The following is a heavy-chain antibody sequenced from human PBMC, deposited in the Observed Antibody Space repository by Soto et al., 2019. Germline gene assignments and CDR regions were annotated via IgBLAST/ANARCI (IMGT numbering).Heavy chain of an antibody. CDR2: ISSSSSFI. CDR1: GFTFSSYS. J-gene: IGHJ6*02. V-gene: IGHV3-21*04. Sequence: PGGSLRLSCAASGFTFSSYSMNWVRQAPGKGLEWVSSISSSSSFIYYADSLKGRFTISRDNAKNSLYLQMNSLRAEDTAVYYCASRLIVGATTLDYYYGMDVWGQGTTVTVSS. D-gene: IGHD1-26*01. CDR3: ASRLIVGATTLDYYYGMDV.